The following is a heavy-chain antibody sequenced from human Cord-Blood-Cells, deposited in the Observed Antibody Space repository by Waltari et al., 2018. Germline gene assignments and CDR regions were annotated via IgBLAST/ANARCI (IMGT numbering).Heavy chain of an antibody. V-gene: IGHV4-34*01. D-gene: IGHD6-6*01. CDR1: GGSFSGYY. J-gene: IGHJ2*01. CDR3: ARGRGSSGYFDL. CDR2: INHSGST. Sequence: QVQLQQWGAGLLKPSETLSLTCAVYGGSFSGYYWSWIRQPPGKGLEWIGEINHSGSTNYNPSLKSRVTISVDTSKNQFSLKLSSVTAADTAVYYCARGRGSSGYFDLWGRGTLVTVSS.